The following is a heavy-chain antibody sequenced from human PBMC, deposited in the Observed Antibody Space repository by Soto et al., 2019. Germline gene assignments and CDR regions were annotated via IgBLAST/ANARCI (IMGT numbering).Heavy chain of an antibody. Sequence: QVQLQQWGAGLLKPSETLSLTCAVYGGSFSGYYWTWIGQPPGTGLEWIGEINHSGSTNYNPSLNSRVTISVDTSKNQFSLKLTSVTAADTAVYYCARDKITGLFDYWGQGTLVTVSS. D-gene: IGHD2-8*02. CDR2: INHSGST. CDR1: GGSFSGYY. CDR3: ARDKITGLFDY. V-gene: IGHV4-34*01. J-gene: IGHJ4*02.